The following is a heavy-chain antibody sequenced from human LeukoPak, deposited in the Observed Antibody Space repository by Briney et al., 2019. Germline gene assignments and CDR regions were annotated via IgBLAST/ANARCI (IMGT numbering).Heavy chain of an antibody. CDR1: GFTFSSYS. J-gene: IGHJ4*02. Sequence: GGSLRLSCAASGFTFSSYSMNWVRQAPGKGLEWVPVIYSGGSTYYADSVKGRFTISRDNSKNTLYLQMNSLRAEDTAVYYCARTLLPDYWGQGTLVTVSS. CDR2: IYSGGST. V-gene: IGHV3-53*01. D-gene: IGHD2/OR15-2a*01. CDR3: ARTLLPDY.